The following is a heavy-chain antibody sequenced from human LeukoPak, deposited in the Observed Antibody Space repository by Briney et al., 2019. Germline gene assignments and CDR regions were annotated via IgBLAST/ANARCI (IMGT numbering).Heavy chain of an antibody. D-gene: IGHD5-18*01. J-gene: IGHJ4*02. CDR1: GFTFSSYA. Sequence: PGGSLRLSCAASGFTFSSYAMHWVRQAPGKGLEWVTVISYDGSNKYYADSVKGRFTISRDNSRNTLYLQMNSLRAEDTAVYYCARDAMGYSYGYYFDYWGQGALVTVSS. V-gene: IGHV3-30-3*01. CDR2: ISYDGSNK. CDR3: ARDAMGYSYGYYFDY.